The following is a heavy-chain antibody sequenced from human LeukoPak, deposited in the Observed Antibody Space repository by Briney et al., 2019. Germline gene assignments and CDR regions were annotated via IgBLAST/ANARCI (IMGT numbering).Heavy chain of an antibody. V-gene: IGHV3-30*03. CDR1: GFTFSSYG. CDR3: ARYSSGWTQSF. D-gene: IGHD6-19*01. CDR2: ISYDGSNK. J-gene: IGHJ4*02. Sequence: PGGSLRLSCAASGFTFSSYGMHWVRQAPGKGLEWVAVISYDGSNKYYADSVKGRFTISRDNSKNTLYLQMNSLRAEDTAVYYCARYSSGWTQSFWGQGTLVTVSS.